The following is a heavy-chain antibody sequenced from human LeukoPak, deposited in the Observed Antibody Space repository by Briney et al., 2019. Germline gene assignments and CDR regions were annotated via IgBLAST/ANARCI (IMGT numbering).Heavy chain of an antibody. CDR1: GFSFSSYA. D-gene: IGHD3-10*01. V-gene: IGHV3-30*18. CDR2: ISSDGYRT. J-gene: IGHJ4*02. Sequence: GGSLRLSCAASGFSFSSYAMSWVRQAPDKGLQWVAVISSDGYRTDYPDSVRGRFTISRDNFKNTVDLQMISVTAEDTAMYFCAKGLGTGSVLARPLHYWGQGTLVTVSS. CDR3: AKGLGTGSVLARPLHY.